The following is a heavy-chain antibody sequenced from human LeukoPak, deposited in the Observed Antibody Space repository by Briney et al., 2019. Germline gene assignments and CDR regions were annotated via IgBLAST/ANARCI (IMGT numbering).Heavy chain of an antibody. D-gene: IGHD3-3*01. CDR2: MNPNSGNT. CDR3: ARGQRRRIVLRFLEWPYYMDV. CDR1: GYTFTSHD. J-gene: IGHJ6*03. V-gene: IGHV1-8*01. Sequence: GASVKVSCKASGYTFTSHDINWVRQATGQGLEWMGWMNPNSGNTGYAQKFQGRVTMTRNTSISTAYMELSSLRSEDTAVYYCARGQRRRIVLRFLEWPYYMDVWGKGTTVTVSS.